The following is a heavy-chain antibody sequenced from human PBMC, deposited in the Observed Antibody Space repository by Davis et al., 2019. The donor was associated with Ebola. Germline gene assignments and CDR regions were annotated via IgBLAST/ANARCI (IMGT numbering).Heavy chain of an antibody. D-gene: IGHD7-27*01. CDR2: TYYNSKWYK. V-gene: IGHV6-1*01. CDR1: GDSVSSSGAA. Sequence: HSQTLSLTCAISGDSVSSSGAAWIWIRQSPSRGLEWLGRTYYNSKWYKDYAVSLKSRITFNPDTSKNQFSLQLESVTPEDTAIHYCARVNWGAGKAFDIWGQGSMVTVSS. CDR3: ARVNWGAGKAFDI. J-gene: IGHJ3*02.